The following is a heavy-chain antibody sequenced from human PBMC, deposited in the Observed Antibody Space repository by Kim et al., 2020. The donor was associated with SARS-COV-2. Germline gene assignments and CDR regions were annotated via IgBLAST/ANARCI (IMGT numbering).Heavy chain of an antibody. CDR1: GFIFSSYS. CDR3: ARDSFVSSTYYYAPEYYYGMDV. CDR2: ITSGSSYI. D-gene: IGHD3-22*01. V-gene: IGHV3-21*01. J-gene: IGHJ6*02. Sequence: GGSLRLSCAASGFIFSSYSMNWVRQAPGKGLEWVSLITSGSSYIHYADSVKGRFTISRDNAKNSLYLQMNSLRAEDTAVYYCARDSFVSSTYYYAPEYYYGMDVGGQETTVTVSS.